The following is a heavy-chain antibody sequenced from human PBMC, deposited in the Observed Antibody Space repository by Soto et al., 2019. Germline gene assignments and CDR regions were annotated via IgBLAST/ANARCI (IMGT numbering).Heavy chain of an antibody. CDR1: GGTFSNYA. D-gene: IGHD6-13*01. Sequence: QVRLVQSGAEVKKPGSSVKVSCKASGGTFSNYAITWLRLAPGQGLEWLGGIIPVFGTVNYAQKFQGRVTITADESTSTAYMELNRLRSEDTAVYYCARDNPYTNSFGNWFDPWGQGTPVIVS. CDR3: ARDNPYTNSFGNWFDP. V-gene: IGHV1-69*01. J-gene: IGHJ5*02. CDR2: IIPVFGTV.